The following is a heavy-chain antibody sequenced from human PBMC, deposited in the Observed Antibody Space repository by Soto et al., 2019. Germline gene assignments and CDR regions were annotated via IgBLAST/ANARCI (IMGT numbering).Heavy chain of an antibody. Sequence: SETLSLTCTVSGGSIGSSSYYWGWIRQPPGKGLEWIGSIYYSGSTYYNPSLKSRVTISVDTSKNQFSLKLSSVTAADTAVYYCARLLGKTDIVVVPAAINYYGMDVWGQGTTVTVSS. D-gene: IGHD2-2*02. J-gene: IGHJ6*02. CDR3: ARLLGKTDIVVVPAAINYYGMDV. CDR1: GGSIGSSSYY. CDR2: IYYSGST. V-gene: IGHV4-39*01.